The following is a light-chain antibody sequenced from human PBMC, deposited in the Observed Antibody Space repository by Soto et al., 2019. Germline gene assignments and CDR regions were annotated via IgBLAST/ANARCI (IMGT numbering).Light chain of an antibody. V-gene: IGKV1-8*01. CDR1: QGISSY. CDR3: QQYYSYPRT. CDR2: AAS. J-gene: IGKJ1*01. Sequence: AIRMTQSPSSLSASTGDRVTITCRASQGISSYLAWYQQKPGKAPKLLIYAASTLQSGVPSRFSGSGSGTDFTLTISCLQSEDFATYYCQQYYSYPRTFGQGTKAELK.